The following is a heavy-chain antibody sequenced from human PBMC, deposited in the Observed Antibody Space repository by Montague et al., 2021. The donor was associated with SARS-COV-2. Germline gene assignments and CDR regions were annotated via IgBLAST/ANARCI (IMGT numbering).Heavy chain of an antibody. Sequence: PSLTCTVSGGSISSGGYYWSWIRQHPGKGLEWIGYIYYSGSTYYNPSLKSRVTISVDTSKNQFSLKLSSVTAADTAVYYCARAKGFIVLMVYAMGAFDIWGQGTMVTVSS. CDR2: IYYSGST. CDR3: ARAKGFIVLMVYAMGAFDI. J-gene: IGHJ3*02. V-gene: IGHV4-31*03. D-gene: IGHD2-8*01. CDR1: GGSISSGGYY.